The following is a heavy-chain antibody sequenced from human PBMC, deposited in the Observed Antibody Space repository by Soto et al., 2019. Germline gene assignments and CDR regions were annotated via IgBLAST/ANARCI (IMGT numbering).Heavy chain of an antibody. D-gene: IGHD6-19*01. CDR2: VYSSGGT. CDR1: GGSISGYY. Sequence: QVRLQESGPGLVKPWETLSLTCTVSGGSISGYYWNWIRQPAGKGLEWIGRVYSSGGTNYNPSLKSRVTMSRDTSKRSFYLKLTSVTAADTAVYYCARGAVAGVDYGMDVWGQGTTVTVSS. V-gene: IGHV4-4*07. CDR3: ARGAVAGVDYGMDV. J-gene: IGHJ6*02.